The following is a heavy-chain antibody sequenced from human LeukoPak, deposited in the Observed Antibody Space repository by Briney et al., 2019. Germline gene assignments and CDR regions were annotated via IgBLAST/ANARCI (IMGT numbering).Heavy chain of an antibody. CDR2: ISAYNGNT. V-gene: IGHV1-18*01. CDR1: GYTFTSYG. Sequence: ASVKVSCKASGYTFTSYGISWVRQAPGQGLEWMGWISAYNGNTNYAQKLQGRVTMTTDTSTSTAYMELRSLRSDDTAVYYCARGFVTMVRGVTVWFDPWGQGTLVTVSS. J-gene: IGHJ5*02. D-gene: IGHD3-10*01. CDR3: ARGFVTMVRGVTVWFDP.